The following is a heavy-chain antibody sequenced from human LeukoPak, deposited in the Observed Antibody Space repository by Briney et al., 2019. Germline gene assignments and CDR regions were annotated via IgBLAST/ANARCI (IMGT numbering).Heavy chain of an antibody. CDR3: ARVPEGERSAYYFNY. J-gene: IGHJ4*02. V-gene: IGHV3-11*01. Sequence: GGSQRLSCAASGFTFSDYYMSWIRQAPGKGLEWVSYISGITTTSIPTTIYYADSVKGRFTISRDNAKNSLYLQMNSLRAEDTGVYYCARVPEGERSAYYFNYWGQGTLVTVSS. CDR1: GFTFSDYY. CDR2: ISGITTTSIPTTI. D-gene: IGHD3-3*01.